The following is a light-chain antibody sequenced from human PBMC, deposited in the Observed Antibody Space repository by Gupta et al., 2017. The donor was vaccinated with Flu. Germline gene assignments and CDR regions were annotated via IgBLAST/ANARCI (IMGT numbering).Light chain of an antibody. V-gene: IGLV2-14*01. CDR1: SSYVGGYNY. Sequence: PALTPPASVSGSPGQSITISCTVTSSYVGGYNYVSWYQPHPAKTPKLMVYEMSNRPAGVANLFSGTKSCNTASRTIFVLPAEEDADYYGSSYTSSSNLVFGTGTKVTVL. J-gene: IGLJ1*01. CDR3: SSYTSSSNLV. CDR2: EMS.